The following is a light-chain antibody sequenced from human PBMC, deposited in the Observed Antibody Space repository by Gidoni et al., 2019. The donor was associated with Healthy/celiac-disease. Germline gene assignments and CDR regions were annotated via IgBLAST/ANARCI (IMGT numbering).Light chain of an antibody. CDR1: QGIRND. CDR3: LQDYNYPWT. CDR2: AAS. J-gene: IGKJ1*01. V-gene: IGKV1-6*01. Sequence: ASQMTQAPSSLSASVGDRVTITCRASQGIRNDLGWYQQKPGKAPKLLIYAASSLQSGVPSRFSGSGSGTDFTLTISSLQPEDFATYYCLQDYNYPWTFGQGTKVEIK.